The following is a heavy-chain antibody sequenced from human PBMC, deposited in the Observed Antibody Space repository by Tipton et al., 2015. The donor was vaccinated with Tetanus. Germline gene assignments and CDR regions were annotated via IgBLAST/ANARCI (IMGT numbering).Heavy chain of an antibody. CDR3: ARSYDFYDSTGYTDDGMDV. V-gene: IGHV1-46*01. J-gene: IGHJ6*02. Sequence: QVQLVQSGAEVKKPGASVKVSCKASGYTFTNYYMHWVRQAPGQGLEWMGVINPSAGTTRYEQKIQGRVIMTRDTSTTTVYMELNSLRSEDAAVFYCARSYDFYDSTGYTDDGMDVWGQGTSVTVSS. CDR2: INPSAGTT. D-gene: IGHD3-22*01. CDR1: GYTFTNYY.